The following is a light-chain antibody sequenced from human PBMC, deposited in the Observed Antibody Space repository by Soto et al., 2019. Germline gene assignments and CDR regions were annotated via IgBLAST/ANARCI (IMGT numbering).Light chain of an antibody. CDR1: QSVSSNY. CDR3: QQYGSSPYT. J-gene: IGKJ2*01. CDR2: GAS. V-gene: IGKV3-20*01. Sequence: EIVLTQSPGTLSLSPGERVTLSCRASQSVSSNYLAWYQQKPGQAPRLLIYGASSRATGIPDRFSGSGSGTDFTLTISRLEPEDFAVYYCQQYGSSPYTFGQGTQLEIK.